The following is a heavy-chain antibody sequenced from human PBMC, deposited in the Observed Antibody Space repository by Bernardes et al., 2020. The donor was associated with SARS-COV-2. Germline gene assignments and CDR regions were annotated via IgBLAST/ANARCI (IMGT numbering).Heavy chain of an antibody. Sequence: ASVKVSCKASGYIFTTYGITWVRQAPGQGLEWMGWINPYHGDTNYAQKFQGRLTMTTDTSTSTAFMELRSLRSDDTAVYYCARDFFSLAEAGMRNFFDPWGRGTLVTVSS. D-gene: IGHD6-13*01. CDR2: INPYHGDT. J-gene: IGHJ5*02. CDR1: GYIFTTYG. CDR3: ARDFFSLAEAGMRNFFDP. V-gene: IGHV1-18*01.